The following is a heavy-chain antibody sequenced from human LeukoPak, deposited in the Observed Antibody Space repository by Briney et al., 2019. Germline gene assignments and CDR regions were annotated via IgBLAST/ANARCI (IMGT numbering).Heavy chain of an antibody. CDR2: INPNSGGT. V-gene: IGHV1-2*02. D-gene: IGHD2-15*01. CDR1: GYTFTGYY. Sequence: ASVKVSCKASGYTFTGYYMHWVRHAPGQGLEWMGWINPNSGGTNYAQKFQGRVTMTRDTSISTAYLELSRLRSDDTAVYYCARETPRRGRGYCSGGSCSLMHYWGQGTLVTVSS. CDR3: ARETPRRGRGYCSGGSCSLMHY. J-gene: IGHJ4*02.